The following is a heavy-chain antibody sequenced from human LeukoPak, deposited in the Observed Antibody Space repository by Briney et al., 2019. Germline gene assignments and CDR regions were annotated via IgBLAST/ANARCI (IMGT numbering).Heavy chain of an antibody. V-gene: IGHV1-18*01. D-gene: IGHD2-2*01. CDR3: ARVKAYCTSTSCFDY. CDR1: GYTFTSYG. Sequence: ASVKVSCKASGYTFTSYGISWVRQAPGQGLEWMGWISAYNGNTDYAQKFQGRVTMTTDTSTSTAYMELRSLRSDDTAVYYCARVKAYCTSTSCFDYWGQGTLVTVSS. CDR2: ISAYNGNT. J-gene: IGHJ4*02.